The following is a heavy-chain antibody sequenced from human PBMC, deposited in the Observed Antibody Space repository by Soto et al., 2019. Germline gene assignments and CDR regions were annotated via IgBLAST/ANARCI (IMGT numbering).Heavy chain of an antibody. J-gene: IGHJ4*02. D-gene: IGHD2-8*01. CDR3: AKGGEKVYATQTYYFDY. CDR1: GFTFSSYA. V-gene: IGHV3-23*01. Sequence: GGSLRLSCAASGFTFSSYAMSWVRQAPGKGLEWVSAISGSGGSTYYADSVKGRFTISRDNSKNTLYLQMNSLRAEDTAVYYCAKGGEKVYATQTYYFDYWGQGTLVTVSS. CDR2: ISGSGGST.